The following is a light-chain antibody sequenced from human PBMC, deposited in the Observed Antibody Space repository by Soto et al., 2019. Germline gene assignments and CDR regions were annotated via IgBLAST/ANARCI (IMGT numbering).Light chain of an antibody. CDR3: AAWDDSLNAHV. J-gene: IGLJ1*01. Sequence: QSVLTQPPSASGTPGQRVTISCSGSSSNIGSNAVSWYQHLPGTAPKLLIYSTDQWPSGVPDRFSGSKSGTSASLAINGLKSEDEADYYCAAWDDSLNAHVFGTGTMLTVL. CDR1: SSNIGSNA. CDR2: STD. V-gene: IGLV1-44*01.